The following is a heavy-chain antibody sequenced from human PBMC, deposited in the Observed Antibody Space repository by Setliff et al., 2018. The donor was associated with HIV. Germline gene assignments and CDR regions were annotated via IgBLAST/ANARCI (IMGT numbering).Heavy chain of an antibody. CDR3: ATRPAGSYWHGVFDF. V-gene: IGHV4-4*09. J-gene: IGHJ4*02. Sequence: PSETLSLTCTVSGGSISSHYWSWIRQSPKTGLEWIGYIYASGVTSYNPSLKSRVTISIDTSKNQFSLQLNSTTAADTAVYYCATRPAGSYWHGVFDFWGRGMLVTVSS. D-gene: IGHD1-26*01. CDR2: IYASGVT. CDR1: GGSISSHY.